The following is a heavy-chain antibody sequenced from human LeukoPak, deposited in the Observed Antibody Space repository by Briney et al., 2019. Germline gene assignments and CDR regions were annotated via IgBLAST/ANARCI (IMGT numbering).Heavy chain of an antibody. Sequence: KPGGSLRLSCAASGFTFNFYSMAWVRQAPGKGLEWVSIISRASESIFYADSVKGRFTISRDNAKNSLYLQMNSLRAEDTALYYCARGTGVWFGEPNPHFDYWGQGTLVTVSS. CDR2: ISRASESI. J-gene: IGHJ4*02. V-gene: IGHV3-21*04. CDR3: ARGTGVWFGEPNPHFDY. D-gene: IGHD3-10*01. CDR1: GFTFNFYS.